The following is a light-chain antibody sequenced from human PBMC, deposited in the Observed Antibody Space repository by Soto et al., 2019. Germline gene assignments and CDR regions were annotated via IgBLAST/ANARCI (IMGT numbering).Light chain of an antibody. Sequence: EVVLTQSPATLSLSPGERATLSCRASQSVNSYLAWYQQKPGQPPRLLIYDASSRATGIPARFSGSGSGTDCTLTISSLEPEDFAVYYCQQRSNWLLTFGGGTKVEIK. CDR2: DAS. J-gene: IGKJ4*01. CDR1: QSVNSY. V-gene: IGKV3-11*01. CDR3: QQRSNWLLT.